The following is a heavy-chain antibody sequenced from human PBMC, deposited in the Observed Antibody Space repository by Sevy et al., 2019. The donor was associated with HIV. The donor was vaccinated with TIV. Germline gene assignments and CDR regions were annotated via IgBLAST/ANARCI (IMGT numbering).Heavy chain of an antibody. CDR2: IYYTGST. Sequence: SETLSLTCTVSGGSISAYYWSWIRQPPGKPLEYIGHIYYTGSTNYNPSLKSRVTISVDTSKNQFSLKLNSVTAADTAVYFCARAPPVRSGDDSLNWFDPWGQRTLVTVSS. CDR3: ARAPPVRSGDDSLNWFDP. J-gene: IGHJ5*02. CDR1: GGSISAYY. D-gene: IGHD5-12*01. V-gene: IGHV4-59*01.